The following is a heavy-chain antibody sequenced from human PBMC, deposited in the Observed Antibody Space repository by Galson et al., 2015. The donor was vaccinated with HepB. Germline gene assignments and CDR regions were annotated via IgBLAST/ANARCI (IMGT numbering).Heavy chain of an antibody. CDR2: IIPIFGTA. V-gene: IGHV1-69*13. Sequence: SVKVSCKASGGTFSSYATSWVRQAPGQGLEWMGGIIPIFGTANYAQKFQGRVTITADESTSTAYMELSSLRSEDTAVYYCARDQFTAMVTSYYYYGMDVWGQGTTVTVSS. CDR1: GGTFSSYA. J-gene: IGHJ6*02. D-gene: IGHD5-18*01. CDR3: ARDQFTAMVTSYYYYGMDV.